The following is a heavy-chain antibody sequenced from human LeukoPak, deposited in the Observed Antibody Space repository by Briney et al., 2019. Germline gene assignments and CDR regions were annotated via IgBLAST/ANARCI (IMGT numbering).Heavy chain of an antibody. D-gene: IGHD3-3*01. CDR1: GFTFSSYG. CDR2: IRHDGSNK. V-gene: IGHV3-30*02. Sequence: PGGSLRLSCAASGFTFSSYGMHWVRQAPGKGLEWVAFIRHDGSNKYYADSVKGRFTISRDNSKNTLYLQMNSLRAEDTAVYYCAKDWFYLPRITIFGVALGPVDYWGQGTLVTVSS. J-gene: IGHJ4*02. CDR3: AKDWFYLPRITIFGVALGPVDY.